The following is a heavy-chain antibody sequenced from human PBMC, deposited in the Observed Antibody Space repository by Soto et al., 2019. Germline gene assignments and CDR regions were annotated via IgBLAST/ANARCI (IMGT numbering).Heavy chain of an antibody. Sequence: GGSLRLSCAASGFTFSDYYMSWIRQAPGKGLEWVSYISSSGSTIYYADSVKGRFTISRDNAKNSLYLQMNSLRAEDTAVYYCARVGPALGFGEFYYYYYYMDVWGKGTTVTVSS. V-gene: IGHV3-11*01. CDR3: ARVGPALGFGEFYYYYYYMDV. D-gene: IGHD3-10*01. J-gene: IGHJ6*03. CDR1: GFTFSDYY. CDR2: ISSSGSTI.